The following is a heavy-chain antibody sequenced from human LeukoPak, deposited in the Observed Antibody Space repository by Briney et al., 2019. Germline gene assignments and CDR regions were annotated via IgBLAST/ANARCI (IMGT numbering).Heavy chain of an antibody. CDR2: ISSSSSYI. CDR1: GFTFSSYS. Sequence: GGSLRLSCAASGFTFSSYSMNWVRQAPGKGLEWVSSISSSSSYIYYADSVKGRFTISRDNAKNSLYLQMNSLRAEDTAVYYCARAIRDGYNRRSFEYWGQGTLVTVSS. J-gene: IGHJ4*02. CDR3: ARAIRDGYNRRSFEY. V-gene: IGHV3-21*01. D-gene: IGHD5-24*01.